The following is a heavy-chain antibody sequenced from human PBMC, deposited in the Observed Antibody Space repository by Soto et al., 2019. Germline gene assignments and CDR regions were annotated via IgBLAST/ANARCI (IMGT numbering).Heavy chain of an antibody. J-gene: IGHJ6*02. V-gene: IGHV4-34*01. CDR3: ARPMVRGVIDYYYYYGMDV. CDR1: GGSFSGYY. Sequence: SETLSLTCAVYGGSFSGYYWSWIRQPPGKGLEWIGEINHSGSTNYNPSLKSRVTISVDTSKNQFSLKLSSVTAADTAVYYCARPMVRGVIDYYYYYGMDVWGQGTTVTVSS. D-gene: IGHD3-10*01. CDR2: INHSGST.